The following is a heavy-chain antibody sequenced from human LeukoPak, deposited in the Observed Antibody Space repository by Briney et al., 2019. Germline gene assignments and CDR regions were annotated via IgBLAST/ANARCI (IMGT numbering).Heavy chain of an antibody. CDR3: AKDLSYAFDY. CDR2: LSGSGGST. Sequence: ETLSLTCAVYGGSFSDCYWSWVRQAPGKGLEWVSALSGSGGSTYYADSVKGRFTISRDNSKNTLYLQMNSLRAEDTAVYYCAKDLSYAFDYWGQGTLVTVSS. J-gene: IGHJ4*02. V-gene: IGHV3-23*01. D-gene: IGHD3-16*01. CDR1: GGSFSDCY.